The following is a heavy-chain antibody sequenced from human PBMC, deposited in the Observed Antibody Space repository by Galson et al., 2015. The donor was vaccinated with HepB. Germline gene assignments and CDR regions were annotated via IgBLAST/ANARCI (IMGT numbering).Heavy chain of an antibody. CDR3: AKMQGFFDY. CDR2: VTGSGDTT. CDR1: GFTFSNYG. J-gene: IGHJ4*02. V-gene: IGHV3-23*01. Sequence: ALSLSCAASGFTFSNYGMSWVRQAPGKGLEWVSAVTGSGDTTFYADSVKGCFTISRDNSRNTVLLQMNSLRAEDTAIYYCAKMQGFFDYWGQGTLVTVSS.